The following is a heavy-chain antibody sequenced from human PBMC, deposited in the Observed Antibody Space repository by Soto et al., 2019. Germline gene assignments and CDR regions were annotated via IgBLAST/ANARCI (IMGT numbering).Heavy chain of an antibody. Sequence: VQLVESGGGVVQPGKSLRLSCAASGFIFSNYGMHWVRQAPGKGLEWVALISFDGKNRNYADSVKGRFTICRDNPKNTLYLEMNSLRPEDTAFYYCAKRGGVVGGSEHPFFEYWGQGTLVTVSS. V-gene: IGHV3-30*18. CDR3: AKRGGVVGGSEHPFFEY. J-gene: IGHJ4*02. D-gene: IGHD2-15*01. CDR1: GFIFSNYG. CDR2: ISFDGKNR.